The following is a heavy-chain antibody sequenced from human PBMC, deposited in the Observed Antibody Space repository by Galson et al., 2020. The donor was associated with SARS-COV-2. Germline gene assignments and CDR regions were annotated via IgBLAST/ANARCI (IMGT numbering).Heavy chain of an antibody. Sequence: QAGGSLRLSCAASGFTFSSYGMHWVRQAPGKGLEWVAVISYDGSNKYYADSVKGRFTISRDNSKNTLYLQMNSLRAEDTAVYYCASSLLWFGEPLSDWGQGTLVTVSS. D-gene: IGHD3-10*01. CDR2: ISYDGSNK. CDR1: GFTFSSYG. CDR3: ASSLLWFGEPLSD. J-gene: IGHJ4*02. V-gene: IGHV3-30*03.